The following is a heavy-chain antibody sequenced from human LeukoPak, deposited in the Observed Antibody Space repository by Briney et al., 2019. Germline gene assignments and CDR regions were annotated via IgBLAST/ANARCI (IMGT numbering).Heavy chain of an antibody. D-gene: IGHD3-9*01. V-gene: IGHV3-30*03. CDR2: ISYDGSNK. Sequence: GGSLRLSCAASGFTFSSYGMHWVRQAPGKGLEWVAVISYDGSNKYYADSVKGRFTISRDNSKNTLYLQMNSPRAEDTAVYYCAREAYYDILTGYYLDYYYGMDVWGKGTTVTVSS. J-gene: IGHJ6*04. CDR3: AREAYYDILTGYYLDYYYGMDV. CDR1: GFTFSSYG.